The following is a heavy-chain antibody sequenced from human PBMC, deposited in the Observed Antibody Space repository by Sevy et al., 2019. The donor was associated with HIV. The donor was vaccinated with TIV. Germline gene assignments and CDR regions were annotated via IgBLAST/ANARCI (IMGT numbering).Heavy chain of an antibody. CDR3: TRGFARAGVVPAAIGFDP. V-gene: IGHV3-49*04. CDR1: GFTFGDYA. J-gene: IGHJ5*02. CDR2: IRSKAYGGTT. Sequence: GGSLRLSCTASGFTFGDYAMSWVRQAPGKGLEWVGFIRSKAYGGTTEYAASMKGRFTISRDDSKSIAYPQMNSLKTEDTAVYYCTRGFARAGVVPAAIGFDPWGQGTLVTVSS. D-gene: IGHD2-2*01.